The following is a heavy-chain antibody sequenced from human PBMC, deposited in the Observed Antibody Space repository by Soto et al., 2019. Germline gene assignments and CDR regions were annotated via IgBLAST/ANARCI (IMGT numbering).Heavy chain of an antibody. Sequence: SGPTLVNPTQTLTLTCSFSGFSLTTSGVGVGWVRQSPEKALEWLALIFWDEDKRYSPSLRRRLTIAKDTAKKQEVLTLTNVETVGTATYSCARILTATGEHFDTWGQGALVPVSS. D-gene: IGHD2-8*02. J-gene: IGHJ4*02. V-gene: IGHV2-5*02. CDR1: GFSLTTSGVG. CDR2: IFWDEDK. CDR3: ARILTATGEHFDT.